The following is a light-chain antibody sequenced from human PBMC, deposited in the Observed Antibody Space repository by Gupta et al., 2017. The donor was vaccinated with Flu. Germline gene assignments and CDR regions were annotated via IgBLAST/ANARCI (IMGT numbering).Light chain of an antibody. J-gene: IGLJ2*01. Sequence: QFVLTQPPSVSAAPGQKVVISCSGSSSNIEINHVSWYQVFPGTAPKLLIHDNDKRPSGIPDRFSGSKSGTTATLDITGLQTGDEADYYCATWDDSLSAVVFGGGTKVAV. CDR2: DND. CDR1: SSNIEINH. CDR3: ATWDDSLSAVV. V-gene: IGLV1-51*01.